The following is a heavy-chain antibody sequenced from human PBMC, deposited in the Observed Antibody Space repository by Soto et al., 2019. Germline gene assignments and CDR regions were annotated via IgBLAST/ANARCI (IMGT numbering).Heavy chain of an antibody. Sequence: QVQLVESGGGVVQPGRSLRLSCAASGFTFSTYGMHWVRQAPGKGLEWVAVISYDGNNKYYAHSVKGRFTISRDNSKNTLYLQMSSLRAEDTAVYYCAKSVYNWNDGFFDYWGQGTLVTVSS. CDR1: GFTFSTYG. J-gene: IGHJ4*02. V-gene: IGHV3-30*18. CDR3: AKSVYNWNDGFFDY. CDR2: ISYDGNNK. D-gene: IGHD1-1*01.